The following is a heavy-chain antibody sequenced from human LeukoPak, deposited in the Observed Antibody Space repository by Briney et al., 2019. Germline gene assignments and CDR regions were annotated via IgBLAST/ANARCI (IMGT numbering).Heavy chain of an antibody. CDR1: GGSMSSFY. V-gene: IGHV4-59*01. D-gene: IGHD3-16*01. CDR3: AKLGSPRAF. J-gene: IGHJ4*02. Sequence: PSGTLSLTCPVSGGSMSSFYWSWIRQPPGKGLEWIGYVYYFGNTDYNPSLKSRVTISADTSKNQFSLNLRSVTAADTAVYYCAKLGSPRAFWGQGILVRVSS. CDR2: VYYFGNT.